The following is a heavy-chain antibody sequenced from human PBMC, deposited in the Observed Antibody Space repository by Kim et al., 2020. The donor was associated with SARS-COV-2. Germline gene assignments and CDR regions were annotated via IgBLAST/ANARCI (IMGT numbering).Heavy chain of an antibody. CDR1: GGTFSSYA. CDR3: ACRRRLAYCGGDCYPYYYGMDV. D-gene: IGHD2-21*02. J-gene: IGHJ6*02. Sequence: SVKVSCKASGGTFSSYAISWVRQAPGQGLEWMGRIIPILGIANYAQKFQGRVTITADKSTSTAYMELSSLRSEDTAVYYCACRRRLAYCGGDCYPYYYGMDVWGQGTTVTVSS. CDR2: IIPILGIA. V-gene: IGHV1-69*04.